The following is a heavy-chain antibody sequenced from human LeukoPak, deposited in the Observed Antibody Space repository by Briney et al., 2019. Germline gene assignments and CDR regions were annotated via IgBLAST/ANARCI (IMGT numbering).Heavy chain of an antibody. CDR3: ARRLGYCSGGSCSRFLNWFDP. J-gene: IGHJ5*02. CDR2: IYPGDSDT. D-gene: IGHD2-15*01. V-gene: IGHV5-51*01. CDR1: GYSFTSYW. Sequence: GESLKISCKGSGYSFTSYWIGWVRQMPGKGLEWMGIIYPGDSDTRYRPSFQGQVTISADKSISTAYLQWSSLKASDTAMYYCARRLGYCSGGSCSRFLNWFDPWGQGTLVTVSS.